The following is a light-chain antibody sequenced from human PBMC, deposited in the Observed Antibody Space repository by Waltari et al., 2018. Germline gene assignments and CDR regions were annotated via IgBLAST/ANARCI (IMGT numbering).Light chain of an antibody. V-gene: IGKV1-5*03. CDR2: SAS. CDR3: LQYDLHPWT. CDR1: QNINDW. Sequence: DIQMTQSPSPVPASVGDRVTLTCRASQNINDWLAWYQQKPGKAPKLLIHSASTLDSGAPSRFSGSGFGTEFTLTINSLQPDDFSTYYCLQYDLHPWTFGQGTQVQIK. J-gene: IGKJ1*01.